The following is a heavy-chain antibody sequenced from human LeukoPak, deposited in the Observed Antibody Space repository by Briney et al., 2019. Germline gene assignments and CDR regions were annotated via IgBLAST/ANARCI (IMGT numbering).Heavy chain of an antibody. D-gene: IGHD6-13*01. CDR3: AREWYSSTWILNY. CDR2: IRYDGTNK. CDR1: GFTFSSYG. V-gene: IGHV3-30*02. J-gene: IGHJ4*02. Sequence: PGGSLRLSCAASGFTFSSYGMHWVRQAPGKGLEWVAFIRYDGTNKYYADSVKGRFTISRDNSKNTLYLQMNSLGTEDTAVYFCAREWYSSTWILNYWGQGTLVTVSS.